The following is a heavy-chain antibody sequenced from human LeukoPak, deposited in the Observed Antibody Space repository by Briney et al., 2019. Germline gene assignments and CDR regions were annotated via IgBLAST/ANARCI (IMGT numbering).Heavy chain of an antibody. CDR3: ATRPLAYCGGDCYSPFDY. CDR1: GYTLTELS. D-gene: IGHD2-21*02. J-gene: IGHJ4*02. Sequence: GASVKVSCKVSGYTLTELSMHWVRQAPGKGLEWMGGFDPEDGETIYAQKFQGRVTMTEGTSTDTAYMELSSLRSEDTAVYYCATRPLAYCGGDCYSPFDYWGQGTLVTVSS. CDR2: FDPEDGET. V-gene: IGHV1-24*01.